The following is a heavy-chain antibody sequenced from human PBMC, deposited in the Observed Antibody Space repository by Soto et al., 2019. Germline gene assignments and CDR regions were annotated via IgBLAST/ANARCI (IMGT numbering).Heavy chain of an antibody. D-gene: IGHD1-1*01. Sequence: QIHLVQSGAEVKKPGASVKVSCKGSGYGLTTYGITWVRQAPGQGLEWMAWISAHNGNTNYAQKLQGRVTVTRDTSTSTAYMELRSLRSDDTAVYYCARGRYGDYCGQGALVTVSS. V-gene: IGHV1-18*01. CDR1: GYGLTTYG. CDR3: ARGRYGDY. J-gene: IGHJ4*02. CDR2: ISAHNGNT.